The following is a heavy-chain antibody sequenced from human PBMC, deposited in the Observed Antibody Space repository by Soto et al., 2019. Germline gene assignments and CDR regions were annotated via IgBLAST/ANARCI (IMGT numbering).Heavy chain of an antibody. CDR1: GYTFTHYA. D-gene: IGHD2-8*01. CDR3: ARQGDSRILRDTFDI. J-gene: IGHJ3*02. V-gene: IGHV1-3*04. CDR2: INTDNGNT. Sequence: GASVKVSCKSSGYTFTHYAMHCVRQAPGQGLEWLGWINTDNGNTAFSQKFQGRVSITMDTSASTAFVELSSLISEDTAVYYCARQGDSRILRDTFDIWGQGTLVTVSS.